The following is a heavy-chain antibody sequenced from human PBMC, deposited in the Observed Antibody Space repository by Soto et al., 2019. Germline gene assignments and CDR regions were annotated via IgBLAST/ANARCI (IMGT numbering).Heavy chain of an antibody. CDR2: IHPGDSDT. V-gene: IGHV5-51*01. Sequence: ESLKISCVGSGFSFSRYTVGWVRQVPGKGLEWMGVIHPGDSDTIYSPSFQGQVTISADKSISTAYLQWSSLKASDTAMYYCMLSYGDSYYYYYGMDVWGQGTTVTVSS. CDR1: GFSFSRYT. CDR3: MLSYGDSYYYYYGMDV. D-gene: IGHD4-17*01. J-gene: IGHJ6*02.